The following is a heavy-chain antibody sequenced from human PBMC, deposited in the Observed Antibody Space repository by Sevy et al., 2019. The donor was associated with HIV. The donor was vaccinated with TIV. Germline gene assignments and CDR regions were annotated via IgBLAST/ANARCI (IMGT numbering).Heavy chain of an antibody. J-gene: IGHJ5*01. D-gene: IGHD3-10*02. CDR3: ARDVRGEGIRPGNFDS. V-gene: IGHV3-33*01. Sequence: GGSLRLSCAAFGFTFSNYGMQWVRQAPGKGLEWVAVIWNDGSNKYYADSVKGRFTTSRDNSSNTLYLQMNSLGAEDTAVYYCARDVRGEGIRPGNFDSWGQGTLVTVSS. CDR1: GFTFSNYG. CDR2: IWNDGSNK.